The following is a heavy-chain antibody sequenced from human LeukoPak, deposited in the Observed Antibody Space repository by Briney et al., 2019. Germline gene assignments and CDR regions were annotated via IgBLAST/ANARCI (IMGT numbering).Heavy chain of an antibody. CDR3: ARDIGTYYYDSSGYPDAFDI. D-gene: IGHD3-22*01. V-gene: IGHV3-30*02. J-gene: IGHJ3*02. CDR1: GFTFSSYG. CDR2: IRYDGSNK. Sequence: GGSLRLSCAAPGFTFSSYGMHWVRQAPGKGLEWVAFIRYDGSNKYYADSVKGRFTISRDNSKNTLYLQMNSLRAEDTAVYYCARDIGTYYYDSSGYPDAFDIWGQGTMVTVSS.